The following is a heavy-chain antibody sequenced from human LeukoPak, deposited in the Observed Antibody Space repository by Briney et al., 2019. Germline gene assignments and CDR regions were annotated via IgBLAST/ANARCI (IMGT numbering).Heavy chain of an antibody. V-gene: IGHV3-23*01. J-gene: IGHJ4*02. CDR3: AKDWSRNRLAGTSYDY. D-gene: IGHD6-13*01. CDR1: GFTFSSYA. Sequence: PGGSLRLSCAASGFTFSSYAMNWVRQAPGKGLEWVSTISGSGGNTYYADSVKGRFTISRDNSNNTLYLQVNSLRAEDTAVYYCAKDWSRNRLAGTSYDYWGQGTLVSVSS. CDR2: ISGSGGNT.